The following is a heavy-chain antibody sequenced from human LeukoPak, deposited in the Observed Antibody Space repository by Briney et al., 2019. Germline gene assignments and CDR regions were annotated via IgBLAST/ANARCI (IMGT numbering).Heavy chain of an antibody. Sequence: ASVKVSCKASGYTFTSYAMHWVRQAPGQRLEWMEWINAGNGNTKYSQKFQGRVTITRDTSASTAYMELSSLRSEDTAVYYCAREKRLLYDSSGYYGYYFDYWGQGTLVTVSS. D-gene: IGHD3-22*01. CDR2: INAGNGNT. V-gene: IGHV1-3*01. J-gene: IGHJ4*02. CDR3: AREKRLLYDSSGYYGYYFDY. CDR1: GYTFTSYA.